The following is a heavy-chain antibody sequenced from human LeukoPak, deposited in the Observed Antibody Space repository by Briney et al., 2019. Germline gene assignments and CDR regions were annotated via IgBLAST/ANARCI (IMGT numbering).Heavy chain of an antibody. Sequence: SQTLSLTCTVSGGSISSGDYDWSWIRQPPGKGLEWIGYIYYSGCTYYNPSLKSRVTISVDTSKNQFSLKLSSVTAADTAVYYCARATYYYGSGSSTWDYWGQGTLVTVSS. CDR2: IYYSGCT. D-gene: IGHD3-10*01. CDR1: GGSISSGDYD. J-gene: IGHJ4*02. CDR3: ARATYYYGSGSSTWDY. V-gene: IGHV4-30-4*01.